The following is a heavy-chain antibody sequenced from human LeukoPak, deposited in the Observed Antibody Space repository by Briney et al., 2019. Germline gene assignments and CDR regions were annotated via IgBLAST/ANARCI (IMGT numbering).Heavy chain of an antibody. D-gene: IGHD5-18*01. V-gene: IGHV4-59*08. CDR2: ISYSGST. CDR1: GGSINSYF. J-gene: IGHJ4*02. Sequence: PSETLSLTCTVSGGSINSYFWSWFRQPPGKGLEWIGYISYSGSTNYNPSLKSRVTISVDTSKNQFSLILSSVTAADTAVYYCARHSYGSQFDYWGQGTLVTVSS. CDR3: ARHSYGSQFDY.